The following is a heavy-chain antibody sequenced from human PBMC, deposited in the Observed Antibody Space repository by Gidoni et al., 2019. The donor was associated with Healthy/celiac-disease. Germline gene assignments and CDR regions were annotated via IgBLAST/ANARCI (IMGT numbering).Heavy chain of an antibody. CDR1: GFTFSSYS. CDR2: ISSTSRYI. V-gene: IGHV3-21*01. Sequence: DVQLVESGGGLVKPGGSLRLSCAASGFTFSSYSMTWVRQAPGKGLEWVSSISSTSRYINYAGSVKGRLTISRDNAKNSLYLQMNSLRAEDTAVYYGARDAYSSGWMVGYYYYGMDGWGQGTTVTVSS. CDR3: ARDAYSSGWMVGYYYYGMDG. J-gene: IGHJ6*02. D-gene: IGHD6-19*01.